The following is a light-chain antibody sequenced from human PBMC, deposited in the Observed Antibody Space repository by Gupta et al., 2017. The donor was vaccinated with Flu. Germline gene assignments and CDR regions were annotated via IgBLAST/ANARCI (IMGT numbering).Light chain of an antibody. CDR1: QSINTY. J-gene: IGKJ1*01. V-gene: IGKV1-39*01. CDR3: QQRVSPPWT. Sequence: PSSLSASVGDRVTITCRASQSINTYLDWYQQKPGNAPKLLIYAASSGQSGVPSRFSGSGSGTDYTLTISKLQPEDFATYYCQQRVSPPWTFGQGTXVEIK. CDR2: AAS.